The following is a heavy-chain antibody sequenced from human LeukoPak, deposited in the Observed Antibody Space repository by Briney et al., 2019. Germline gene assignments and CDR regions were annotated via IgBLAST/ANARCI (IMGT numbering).Heavy chain of an antibody. V-gene: IGHV4-59*04. D-gene: IGHD6-13*01. Sequence: SETLSLTCTVSGGSISTYYWTWIRQPPGKGLEWIGYIYYSGSTYYNPSLKSRVTISVDTSKNQFSLKLSSVTAADTAVYYCARHNLYSSSRSIDYWGQGTLVTVSS. J-gene: IGHJ4*02. CDR3: ARHNLYSSSRSIDY. CDR1: GGSISTYY. CDR2: IYYSGST.